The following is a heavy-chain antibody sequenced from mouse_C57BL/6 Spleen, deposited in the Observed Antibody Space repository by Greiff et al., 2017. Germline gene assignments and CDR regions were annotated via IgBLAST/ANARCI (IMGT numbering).Heavy chain of an antibody. CDR3: TRKGIYDGYYLDY. CDR1: GYTFTDYE. V-gene: IGHV1-15*01. D-gene: IGHD2-3*01. Sequence: QVQLKESGAELVRPGASVTLSCKASGYTFTDYEMHWVKQTPVHGLEWIGAIDPETGGTAYNQKFKGKAILTADKSSSTAYMELRSLTSEDSAVYYCTRKGIYDGYYLDYWGQGTTLTVSS. CDR2: IDPETGGT. J-gene: IGHJ2*01.